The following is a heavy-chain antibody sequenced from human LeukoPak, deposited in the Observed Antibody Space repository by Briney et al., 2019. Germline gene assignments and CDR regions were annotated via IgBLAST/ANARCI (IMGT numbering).Heavy chain of an antibody. Sequence: GGSLRLSCAASGFTFSGNGMHWVRQASGKGLEGVALIWYDGSNKYYADSVRGRFTISRDNSKNTLYLQMDSLRAEDTAVYYCARATSGYADYWGQGTLVTVSS. J-gene: IGHJ4*02. V-gene: IGHV3-33*01. CDR1: GFTFSGNG. CDR2: IWYDGSNK. D-gene: IGHD5-12*01. CDR3: ARATSGYADY.